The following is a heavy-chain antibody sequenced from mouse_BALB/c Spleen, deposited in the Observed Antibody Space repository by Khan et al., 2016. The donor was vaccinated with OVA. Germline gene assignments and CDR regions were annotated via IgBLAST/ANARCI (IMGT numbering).Heavy chain of an antibody. D-gene: IGHD1-2*01. Sequence: EVELVESGPGLVKPSQSLSLTCTVTGYSITSDYAWNWIRQFPGNKLEWMGYISYSGSTNYNPSLKSRISLTRDTSKNQFFLQLNSVTTEDTATYYCARTARIKYWGQGTTLTVSS. CDR1: GYSITSDYA. V-gene: IGHV3-2*02. J-gene: IGHJ2*01. CDR3: ARTARIKY. CDR2: ISYSGST.